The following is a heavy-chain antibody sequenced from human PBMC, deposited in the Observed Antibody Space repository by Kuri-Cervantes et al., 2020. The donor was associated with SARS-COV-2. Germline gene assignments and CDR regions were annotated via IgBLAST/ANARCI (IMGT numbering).Heavy chain of an antibody. D-gene: IGHD3-3*01. CDR3: ARDLILGWLLVCYYYGMDV. J-gene: IGHJ6*02. V-gene: IGHV3-23*01. CDR1: GCIFGDYA. Sequence: SLMIYCTSSGCIFGDYAMSWVRQAPGKGLEWVAAISGSSGSTYYADSVKGRFTISRDNSKNTLYLHMNSLRAEDTAVYYCARDLILGWLLVCYYYGMDVWGQGTTVTVSS. CDR2: ISGSSGST.